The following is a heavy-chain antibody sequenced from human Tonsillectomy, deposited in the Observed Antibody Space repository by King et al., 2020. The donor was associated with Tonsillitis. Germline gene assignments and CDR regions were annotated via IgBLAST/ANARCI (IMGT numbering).Heavy chain of an antibody. Sequence: VQLVESGGGLVKPGGSLRLSCVASGFSFSDAWMTWVRQAPGKGLEWVGRIKAKSDGETTDYDEPVKDRFTISRTDSKNTLYLQMNSLKSEDTAVYYCSTDRWIYGGLDYWGQGTRVTVSS. D-gene: IGHD4-17*01. J-gene: IGHJ4*02. CDR1: GFSFSDAW. V-gene: IGHV3-15*01. CDR3: STDRWIYGGLDY. CDR2: IKAKSDGETT.